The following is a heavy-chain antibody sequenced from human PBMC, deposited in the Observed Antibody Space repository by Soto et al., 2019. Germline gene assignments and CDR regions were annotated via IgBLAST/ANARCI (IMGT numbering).Heavy chain of an antibody. CDR3: ARLPFPWGWFDP. J-gene: IGHJ5*02. CDR2: ISGSGRTI. V-gene: IGHV3-11*01. CDR1: GIVFSDY. Sequence: QVQLVESGGGLVKPGGSLRLSCAASGIVFSDYMSWVRQAPGKGLEWLAYISGSGRTIYSADSVKGRFTISRDNATNSLYLQMNNVRTEDPAVYYCARLPFPWGWFDPWGQGTLVTVSS. D-gene: IGHD3-16*01.